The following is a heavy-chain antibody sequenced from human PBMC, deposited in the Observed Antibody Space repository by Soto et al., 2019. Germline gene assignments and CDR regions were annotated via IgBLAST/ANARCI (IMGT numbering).Heavy chain of an antibody. Sequence: FSGYYWSWIRQPPGKGLEWIGEINPSGGSTSYAQKFQGRVTMTRNTSISTAYMELSSLRSEDTAVYYCARTLYGDNVDYWGQGTLVTVSS. D-gene: IGHD4-17*01. CDR1: FSGYY. V-gene: IGHV1-46*01. CDR3: ARTLYGDNVDY. CDR2: INPSGGST. J-gene: IGHJ4*02.